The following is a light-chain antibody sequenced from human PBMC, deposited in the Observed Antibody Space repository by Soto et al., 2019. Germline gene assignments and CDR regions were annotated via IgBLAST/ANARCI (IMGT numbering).Light chain of an antibody. CDR3: LQDYNYPRT. CDR2: AAA. CDR1: QGIRND. V-gene: IGKV1-6*01. Sequence: AIQMTQSPSSLSSSVGDRVTITCRASQGIRNDLGWYQQNPGKAPKLLIYAAANLEGGVPSRFSGSGSGTDFTLSISSLQPEDFATYYCLQDYNYPRTFGQGTTVEIK. J-gene: IGKJ1*01.